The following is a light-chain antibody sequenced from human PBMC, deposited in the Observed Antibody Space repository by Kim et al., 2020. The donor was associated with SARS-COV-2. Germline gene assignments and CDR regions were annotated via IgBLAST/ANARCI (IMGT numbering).Light chain of an antibody. CDR1: QSVSSY. J-gene: IGKJ2*01. CDR3: QQRRNWPPYT. CDR2: DAS. V-gene: IGKV3-11*01. Sequence: EIVLTQSPATLSLSPGERATLSCRASQSVSSYLAWYQQKPGQAPRLLIYDASNRATGIPARFSGSGSGTDFPLTISSLEPEDFAVYYCQQRRNWPPYTFGQGTKLE.